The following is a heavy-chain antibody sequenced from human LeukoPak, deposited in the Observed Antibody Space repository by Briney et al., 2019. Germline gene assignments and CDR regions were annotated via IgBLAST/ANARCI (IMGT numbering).Heavy chain of an antibody. CDR1: GFTFDDYA. J-gene: IGHJ4*02. V-gene: IGHV3-9*01. Sequence: PGGSLRLSCAASGFTFDDYAMHWVRQAPGKGLEWVSGISWNSGSIGYADSVKGRFTISRDNAKNSLYLQMNSLRAEDTALYYCAKDINLVITMVRGEGYFDYWGQGTLVTVSS. D-gene: IGHD3-10*01. CDR2: ISWNSGSI. CDR3: AKDINLVITMVRGEGYFDY.